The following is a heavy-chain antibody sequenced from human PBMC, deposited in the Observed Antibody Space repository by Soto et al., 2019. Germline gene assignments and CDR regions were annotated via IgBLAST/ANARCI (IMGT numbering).Heavy chain of an antibody. V-gene: IGHV3-23*01. D-gene: IGHD3-22*01. Sequence: PSESLRLSCAASGFTFSSYAMSWVRQAPGKGLEWVSAISGSGGSTYYADSVKGRFTISRDNSKNTLYLQMNSLRAEDTAVYYCAKDLHIMIVHYFDYWGQGTLVTVSS. J-gene: IGHJ4*02. CDR3: AKDLHIMIVHYFDY. CDR1: GFTFSSYA. CDR2: ISGSGGST.